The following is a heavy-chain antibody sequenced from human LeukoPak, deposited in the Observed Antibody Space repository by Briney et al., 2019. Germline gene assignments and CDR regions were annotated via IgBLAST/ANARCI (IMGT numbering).Heavy chain of an antibody. Sequence: GGSLRLSCLASGFKISDYYIHWVRQAPGKGLEWAASVRQDGKLKFYADSVKGRFTISGDNSKNTLYLQMNSLRAEDTAIYYCAKFSPYGGNSYWGQGTLVTVSS. J-gene: IGHJ4*02. CDR1: GFKISDYY. V-gene: IGHV3-30*02. D-gene: IGHD4-23*01. CDR3: AKFSPYGGNSY. CDR2: VRQDGKLK.